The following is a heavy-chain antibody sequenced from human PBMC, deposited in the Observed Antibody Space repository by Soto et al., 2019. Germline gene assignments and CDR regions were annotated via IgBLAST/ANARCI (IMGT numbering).Heavy chain of an antibody. CDR3: ARDVAYSSSWYGWFDP. D-gene: IGHD6-13*01. Sequence: PSETLSLTCTVSGGSISSYYWSWIRQPPGKGLEWIGYIYYIGSTNYNPSLKSRVTISVDTSKNQFSLKLSSVTAADTAVYYCARDVAYSSSWYGWFDPWGQGTLVTVSS. CDR2: IYYIGST. V-gene: IGHV4-59*01. J-gene: IGHJ5*02. CDR1: GGSISSYY.